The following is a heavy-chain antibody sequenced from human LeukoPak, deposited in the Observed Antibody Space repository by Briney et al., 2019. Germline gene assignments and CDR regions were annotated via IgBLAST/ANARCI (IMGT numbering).Heavy chain of an antibody. V-gene: IGHV1-18*01. CDR2: ISAYNGNT. Sequence: ASVKVSCKASGYTFTSYGISWVRQAPGQGLERMGWISAYNGNTNYAQKFQGRVTITADKSTSTAYMELSSLRSEDTAVYYCAREDVAPDYWGQGTLVTVSS. CDR3: AREDVAPDY. CDR1: GYTFTSYG. D-gene: IGHD5-12*01. J-gene: IGHJ4*02.